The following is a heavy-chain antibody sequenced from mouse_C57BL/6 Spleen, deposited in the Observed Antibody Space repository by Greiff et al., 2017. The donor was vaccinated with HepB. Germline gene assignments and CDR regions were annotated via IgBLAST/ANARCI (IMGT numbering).Heavy chain of an antibody. CDR3: ARGLPRDYFDY. J-gene: IGHJ2*01. D-gene: IGHD6-2*01. CDR2: IDPANGNT. V-gene: IGHV14-3*01. Sequence: EVQLQQSVAELVRPGASVKLSCTASGFNFKNTYMHWVKQRPEQGLEWIGRIDPANGNTKYAPKFQGKATITADTSSNTAYLQLSSLTSEDTAIYYCARGLPRDYFDYWGQGTTLTVSS. CDR1: GFNFKNTY.